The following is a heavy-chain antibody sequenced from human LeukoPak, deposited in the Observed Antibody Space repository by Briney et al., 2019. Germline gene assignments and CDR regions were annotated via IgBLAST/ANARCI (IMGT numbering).Heavy chain of an antibody. Sequence: GGSPRLSCAASGFTFSSYSISWLRQAPGKGLEWVSSISSSGSYIYYADSVKGRFTISRDNAKNSLYLQMNSLRAEDTAVYYCARDRTSDYWGQGTLVTVSS. J-gene: IGHJ4*02. D-gene: IGHD3/OR15-3a*01. CDR3: ARDRTSDY. CDR2: ISSSGSYI. CDR1: GFTFSSYS. V-gene: IGHV3-21*01.